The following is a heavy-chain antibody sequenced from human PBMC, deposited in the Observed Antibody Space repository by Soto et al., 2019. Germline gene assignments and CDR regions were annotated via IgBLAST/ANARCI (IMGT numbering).Heavy chain of an antibody. CDR3: ARDYSGLGVNYYYGMDV. D-gene: IGHD4-4*01. Sequence: SETLSLTCTVSGGSISSGDYYWSWIRQPPGKGLEWIGYIYYSGSTYYKPSLKSRVTISVDTSKNQFYLKLSSVTAADTAVYYCARDYSGLGVNYYYGMDVWGQGTTVTVSS. J-gene: IGHJ6*02. CDR1: GGSISSGDYY. CDR2: IYYSGST. V-gene: IGHV4-30-4*01.